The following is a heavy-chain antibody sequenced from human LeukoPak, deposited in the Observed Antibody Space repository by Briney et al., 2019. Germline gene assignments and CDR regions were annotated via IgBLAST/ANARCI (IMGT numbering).Heavy chain of an antibody. CDR1: GGTFSTYT. Sequence: SVKVSCKASGGTFSTYTFSWVRQAPGQGLEWMGRIIPILGIANYAQKFQGGVTITAYKSTNTAYMDLSSLRSEDTAVYYCARAGQLSTGAYFDYWGQGTLVTVSS. V-gene: IGHV1-69*02. CDR2: IIPILGIA. J-gene: IGHJ4*02. D-gene: IGHD6-6*01. CDR3: ARAGQLSTGAYFDY.